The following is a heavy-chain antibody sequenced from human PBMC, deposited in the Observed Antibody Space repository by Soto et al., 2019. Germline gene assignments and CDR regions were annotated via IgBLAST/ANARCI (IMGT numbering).Heavy chain of an antibody. CDR3: ARGAWFSTDY. J-gene: IGHJ4*02. Sequence: PGGSPRLSCVVSGFPFSSHWMGWVRQTPGKGLEWVANINQDGSERYHVDSVKGRFTITRDNAENSLYLQMNSLRCEDTAVYYCARGAWFSTDYWGQGTLVTVSS. V-gene: IGHV3-7*01. D-gene: IGHD3-10*01. CDR1: GFPFSSHW. CDR2: INQDGSER.